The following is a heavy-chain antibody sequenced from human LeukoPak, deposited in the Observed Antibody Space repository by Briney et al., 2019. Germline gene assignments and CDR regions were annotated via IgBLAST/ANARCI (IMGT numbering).Heavy chain of an antibody. V-gene: IGHV3-23*01. CDR1: GFTLCIDG. Sequence: GGSLRLSCAPSGFTLCIDGMSSVPETPGGGVECVSAMSGRWGRTNYADSVKGGFTISRDNSKNRLYLKMTSLRAEDTAVYYCAKDGYYDSSAYYYVRYFDLWGRGTLVTVSS. J-gene: IGHJ2*01. D-gene: IGHD3-22*01. CDR2: MSGRWGRT. CDR3: AKDGYYDSSAYYYVRYFDL.